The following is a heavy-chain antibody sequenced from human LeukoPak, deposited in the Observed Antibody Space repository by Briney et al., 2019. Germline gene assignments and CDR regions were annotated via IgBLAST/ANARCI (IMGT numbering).Heavy chain of an antibody. J-gene: IGHJ4*02. V-gene: IGHV3-30*03. CDR2: ISYDESDK. Sequence: PGRSLRLSCAASGFTFSSYALHWVRQAPGRGLEWVALISYDESDKYFADFVKGRFAISRDNFKNTLYLQMNSLRAEDTAVYYCARDMFGELLYGALDYWGQGTLVTVSS. D-gene: IGHD3-10*02. CDR3: ARDMFGELLYGALDY. CDR1: GFTFSSYA.